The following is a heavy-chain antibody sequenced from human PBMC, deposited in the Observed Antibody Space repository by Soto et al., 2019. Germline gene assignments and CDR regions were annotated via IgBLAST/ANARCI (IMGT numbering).Heavy chain of an antibody. J-gene: IGHJ3*02. CDR3: ARPDLGKGNAFDI. Sequence: PGESLKISCEASAYTFTSYWIGWVRQMPGKGLEWVGIIYPGDSDTRYSPSSQGQVTISADKSISTAFLQWSSLEASDTAIYYCARPDLGKGNAFDIWGQGTTVTVSS. CDR2: IYPGDSDT. V-gene: IGHV5-51*01. CDR1: AYTFTSYW. D-gene: IGHD7-27*01.